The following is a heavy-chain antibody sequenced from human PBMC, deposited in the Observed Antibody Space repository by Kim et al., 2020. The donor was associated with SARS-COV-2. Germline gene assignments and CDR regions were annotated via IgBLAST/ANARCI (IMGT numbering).Heavy chain of an antibody. J-gene: IGHJ4*02. CDR2: IYYSGST. D-gene: IGHD6-19*01. Sequence: SETLSLTCTVSGGSISSSSYYWGWIRQPPGKGLEWIGSIYYSGSTYYNPSLKSRVTISVDTSKNQFSLKLSSVTAADTAVYYCARLIAVADYYFDYWGQGTLVTVSS. CDR1: GGSISSSSYY. V-gene: IGHV4-39*01. CDR3: ARLIAVADYYFDY.